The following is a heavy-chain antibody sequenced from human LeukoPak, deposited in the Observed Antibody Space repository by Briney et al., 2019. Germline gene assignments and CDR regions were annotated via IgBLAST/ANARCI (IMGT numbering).Heavy chain of an antibody. CDR3: ARADGGSSWYSADY. D-gene: IGHD6-13*01. CDR2: IYTSGST. CDR1: GGSISSGSYY. Sequence: PSETLSLTCTVSGGSISSGSYYWSWIRQPAGKGLEWIRRIYTSGSTNYNPSLKSRVTISVDTSKNQFSLKLSSVTAADTAVYYCARADGGSSWYSADYWGQGTLVTVSS. V-gene: IGHV4-61*02. J-gene: IGHJ4*02.